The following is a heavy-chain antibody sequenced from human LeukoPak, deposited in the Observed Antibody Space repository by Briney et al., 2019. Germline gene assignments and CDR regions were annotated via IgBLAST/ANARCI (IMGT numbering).Heavy chain of an antibody. CDR3: ARVKVVVVTAIDAFDI. V-gene: IGHV1-18*01. J-gene: IGHJ3*02. CDR1: GYTFTSYG. CDR2: ISAYNGNT. D-gene: IGHD2-21*02. Sequence: ASVNVSCKASGYTFTSYGISWVRQAPGQGLEWMGWISAYNGNTNYAQKLQGRVTMTTDTSTSTAYMELRSLRSDDTAVYYCARVKVVVVTAIDAFDIWGQGTMVTVSS.